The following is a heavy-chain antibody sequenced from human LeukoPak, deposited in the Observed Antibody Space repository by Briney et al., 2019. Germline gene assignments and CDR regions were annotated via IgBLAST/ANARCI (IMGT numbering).Heavy chain of an antibody. J-gene: IGHJ3*02. CDR1: GYTFTSYG. Sequence: GASVKVSCKASGYTFTSYGISWVRQAPGQGLEWMGWISAYNGNTNYAQKLQGRVTMTTDTSTSTAYMELRSLRSDDTAVYYCGREGMVRGVDAFDIWGQGTMVTVSS. CDR2: ISAYNGNT. CDR3: GREGMVRGVDAFDI. V-gene: IGHV1-18*01. D-gene: IGHD3-10*01.